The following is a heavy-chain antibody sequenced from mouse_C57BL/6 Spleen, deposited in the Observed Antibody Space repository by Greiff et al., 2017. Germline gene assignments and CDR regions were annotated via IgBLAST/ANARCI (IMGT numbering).Heavy chain of an antibody. CDR1: GYTFTSYW. J-gene: IGHJ4*01. Sequence: VQLQQPGAELVKPGASVKLSCKASGYTFTSYWMQWVKQRPGQGLEWIGEIDPSDSYTNYNQKFKGKATLTVDTSSSTAYMQLSSLTSEDSAVYYCAARWGDYDEDYYAMDYWGQGTSVTVSS. D-gene: IGHD2-4*01. V-gene: IGHV1-50*01. CDR3: AARWGDYDEDYYAMDY. CDR2: IDPSDSYT.